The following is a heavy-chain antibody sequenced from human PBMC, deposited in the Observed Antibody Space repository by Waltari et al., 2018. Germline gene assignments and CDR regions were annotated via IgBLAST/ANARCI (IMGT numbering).Heavy chain of an antibody. CDR2: NNPNGGGT. D-gene: IGHD6-19*01. J-gene: IGHJ6*02. CDR1: GYTFTGYY. V-gene: IGHV1-2*02. Sequence: QVQLVQSGAEVKKPGASVKVSCKASGYTFTGYYMHWVRQAPGQGLEWMGWNNPNGGGTNYAQKFQGRFTMTRETSISTAYMELSRLRSDDTAVYYCARERIAVAGRYYYYGMDVWGQGTTVTVSS. CDR3: ARERIAVAGRYYYYGMDV.